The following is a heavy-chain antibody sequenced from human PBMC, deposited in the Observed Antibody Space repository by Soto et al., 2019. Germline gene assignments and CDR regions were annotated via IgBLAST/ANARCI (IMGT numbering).Heavy chain of an antibody. V-gene: IGHV4-34*01. D-gene: IGHD6-6*01. CDR2: INHSGST. CDR1: GGSFSGYY. CDR3: ARLRRDPSSSSVDY. J-gene: IGHJ4*02. Sequence: SETLSLTCAVYGGSFSGYYWSWIRQPPGKGLEWIGEINHSGSTNYSPSLKSRVTISVDTSKNQFSLKLSSVTAADTAVYYCARLRRDPSSSSVDYWGQGTLVTVSS.